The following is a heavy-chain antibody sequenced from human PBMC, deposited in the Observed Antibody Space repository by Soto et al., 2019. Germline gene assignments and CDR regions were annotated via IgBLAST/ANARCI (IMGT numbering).Heavy chain of an antibody. CDR2: ISSYNGNT. Sequence: ASVKVSCKASGYTFTSYGISWVRQAPGQGLEWMGWISSYNGNTNYAQKVQGRVTLTTDTSTSTTYMELRSLRSDDTAVYYCARGPRYCSTTTCFSGVTWFDPWGQGSLVTVSS. J-gene: IGHJ5*02. V-gene: IGHV1-18*04. D-gene: IGHD2-2*01. CDR3: ARGPRYCSTTTCFSGVTWFDP. CDR1: GYTFTSYG.